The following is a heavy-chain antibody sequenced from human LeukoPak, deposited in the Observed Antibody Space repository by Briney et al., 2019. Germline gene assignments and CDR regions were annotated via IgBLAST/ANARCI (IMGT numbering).Heavy chain of an antibody. V-gene: IGHV3-11*01. Sequence: GGSLRLSCAASGFTFSDYYMSWIRQAPGKGLEWVSYISSSGSTIYYADSVNVRFTISRDNAKNSLYLQMNSLRAEDTAVYYCARDRSSGRAFDIWGQGTMVTVSS. CDR1: GFTFSDYY. CDR2: ISSSGSTI. J-gene: IGHJ3*02. D-gene: IGHD3-22*01. CDR3: ARDRSSGRAFDI.